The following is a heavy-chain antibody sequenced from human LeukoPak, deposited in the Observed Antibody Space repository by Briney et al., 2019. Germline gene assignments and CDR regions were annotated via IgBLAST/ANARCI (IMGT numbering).Heavy chain of an antibody. Sequence: GGSLRLSCAASGFTFSSYAMSWVRQAPGKGLEWVSSISSSSSYIYYADSVKGRFTISRDNAKNSLYLQMNSLRAEDTAVYYCARCYAYYYDSSGYCRGRLDYWGQGTLVTVSS. V-gene: IGHV3-21*01. CDR2: ISSSSSYI. CDR1: GFTFSSYA. D-gene: IGHD3-22*01. J-gene: IGHJ4*02. CDR3: ARCYAYYYDSSGYCRGRLDY.